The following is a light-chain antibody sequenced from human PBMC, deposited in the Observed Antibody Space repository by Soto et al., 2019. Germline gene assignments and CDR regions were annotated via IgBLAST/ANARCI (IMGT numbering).Light chain of an antibody. CDR1: KLGNKY. Sequence: SYELTQPPSVSVSPGQTASITCSGDKLGNKYACWYQQKPGQSPVLVIYKDSKRPSGIPERFSGSNSGNTATLTISGTQAMDEADYYCQVWDRSTRVFGGGTKLTGL. V-gene: IGLV3-1*01. J-gene: IGLJ3*02. CDR3: QVWDRSTRV. CDR2: KDS.